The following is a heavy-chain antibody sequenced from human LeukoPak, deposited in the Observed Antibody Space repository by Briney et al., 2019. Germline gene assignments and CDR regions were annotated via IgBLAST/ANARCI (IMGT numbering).Heavy chain of an antibody. CDR1: GYSLTEIS. CDR2: FDLEDGDGET. CDR3: AAGDPYQLLEE. V-gene: IGHV1-24*01. Sequence: GASVKVSCKVSGYSLTEISKYWVRQAPGKGLEWMGGFDLEDGDGETFYGQKFEGRLTMTEDTSTDTVYMELSSLTPDDTAVYYCAAGDPYQLLEEWGQGTLVTVSS. D-gene: IGHD1-26*01. J-gene: IGHJ4*02.